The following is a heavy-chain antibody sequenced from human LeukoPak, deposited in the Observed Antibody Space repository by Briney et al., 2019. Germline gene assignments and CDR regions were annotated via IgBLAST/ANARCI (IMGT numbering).Heavy chain of an antibody. D-gene: IGHD6-6*01. CDR1: GFTFSSYE. CDR2: ISSSGSTI. J-gene: IGHJ3*02. CDR3: ARLYSSSSGKAFDI. V-gene: IGHV3-48*03. Sequence: GRSLRLSCAASGFTFSSYEMNWVRQAPGKGLEWVSYISSSGSTIYYADSVKGRFTISRDNAKNSLYLQMNSLRAEDTAVYYCARLYSSSSGKAFDIWGQGTMVTVSS.